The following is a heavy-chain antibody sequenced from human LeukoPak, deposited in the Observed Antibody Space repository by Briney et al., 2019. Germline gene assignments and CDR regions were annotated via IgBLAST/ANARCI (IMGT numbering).Heavy chain of an antibody. J-gene: IGHJ4*02. CDR3: AKKRGYYYDSSGYCDY. CDR1: GFTFSDHY. V-gene: IGHV3-23*01. D-gene: IGHD3-22*01. CDR2: ISGRGGST. Sequence: GGSLRLSCAAPGFTFSDHYMTWIRQAPGKGLEWVSAISGRGGSTYYADSVKGRFTISRDNSKNTLYLQMNSLRAEDTAVYYCAKKRGYYYDSSGYCDYWGQGTLVTVSS.